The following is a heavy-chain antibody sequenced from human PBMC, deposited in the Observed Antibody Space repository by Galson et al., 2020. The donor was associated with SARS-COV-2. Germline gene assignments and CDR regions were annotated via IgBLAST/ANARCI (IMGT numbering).Heavy chain of an antibody. CDR3: ATFTSGWC. Sequence: GESLKISCEASGIITNNYWMYWVRQAPGKGLVWVSGINPDGSSTNYADSVKGRFTISRDNAKNTLYLQLNSLRPEDTAVYYCATFTSGWCWGQGTLVSVSS. D-gene: IGHD2-2*01. CDR1: GIITNNYW. J-gene: IGHJ4*02. CDR2: INPDGSST. V-gene: IGHV3-74*01.